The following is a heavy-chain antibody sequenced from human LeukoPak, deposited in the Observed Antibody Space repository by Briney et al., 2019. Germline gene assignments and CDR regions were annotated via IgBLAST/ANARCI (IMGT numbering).Heavy chain of an antibody. J-gene: IGHJ4*02. CDR2: IRYDGHNK. CDR3: AKSQNYYDNSGYYYLDY. V-gene: IGHV3-30*02. Sequence: PGGSLRLSCAASGISFSSFGMHWVRQAPGKGLEWVTFIRYDGHNKYYADSVKGRFTISRDNSKNTLYLQMNSLRPEDTAVHYCAKSQNYYDNSGYYYLDYWGQGNLVTVSS. D-gene: IGHD3-22*01. CDR1: GISFSSFG.